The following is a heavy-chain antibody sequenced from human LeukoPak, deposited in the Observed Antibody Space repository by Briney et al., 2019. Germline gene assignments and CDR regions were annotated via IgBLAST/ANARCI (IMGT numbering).Heavy chain of an antibody. V-gene: IGHV4-39*01. Sequence: SETLSLTCTVSGGSISGSSYYWGWIRQPPGKDLEWIGSIYYSGSTYYHPSLKSQFTISVDTSKNQFSLKLSSVTAADTAVYYCARHLDGYNGFDPWGQGTLVTVSS. J-gene: IGHJ5*02. CDR3: ARHLDGYNGFDP. CDR1: GGSISGSSYY. D-gene: IGHD5-24*01. CDR2: IYYSGST.